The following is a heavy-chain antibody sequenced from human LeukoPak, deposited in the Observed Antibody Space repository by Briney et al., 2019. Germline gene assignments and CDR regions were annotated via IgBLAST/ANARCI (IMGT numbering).Heavy chain of an antibody. V-gene: IGHV4-59*01. D-gene: IGHD5-18*01. CDR2: IDYRGST. Sequence: SETLSLTCTVSGDSISTYYWSWIRQPPGKGLEWIAYIDYRGSTIYNPSLRSRVTISVDTSRNQFSLKLYSVTAADTAVYYCARSRSGYSYDHAAFEIWGQGTMVTVSS. CDR1: GDSISTYY. CDR3: ARSRSGYSYDHAAFEI. J-gene: IGHJ3*02.